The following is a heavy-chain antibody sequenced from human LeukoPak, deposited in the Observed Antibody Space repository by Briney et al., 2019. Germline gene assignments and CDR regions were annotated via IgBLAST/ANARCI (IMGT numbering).Heavy chain of an antibody. Sequence: SETLSLTCAVYGGPFSGYFWTWIRQPPGKGLEWIGKINHSGSTNYNPSLQSRVTISVDTSKNQVSLKLSSVTAADTAVYYRSRDHAPSTLLNWGQGALVTVSS. CDR2: INHSGST. V-gene: IGHV4-34*01. D-gene: IGHD1-14*01. CDR3: SRDHAPSTLLN. J-gene: IGHJ4*02. CDR1: GGPFSGYF.